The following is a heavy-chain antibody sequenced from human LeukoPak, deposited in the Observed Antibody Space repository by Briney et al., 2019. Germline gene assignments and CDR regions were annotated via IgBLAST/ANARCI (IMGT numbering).Heavy chain of an antibody. CDR1: GGTFSSYA. J-gene: IGHJ3*02. CDR2: IIPIFGTA. CDR3: ARGSSRGYAFDI. D-gene: IGHD6-13*01. V-gene: IGHV1-69*13. Sequence: ASVKVSCKASGGTFSSYAISWVRQAPRQALEWMGGIIPIFGTANYAQKFQGRVTITADESTSTAYMELSSLRSEDAAVYYCARGSSRGYAFDIWGQGTMVTVSS.